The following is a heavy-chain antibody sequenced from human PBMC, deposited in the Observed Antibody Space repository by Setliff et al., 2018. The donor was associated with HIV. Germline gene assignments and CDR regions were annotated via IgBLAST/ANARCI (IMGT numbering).Heavy chain of an antibody. CDR2: IVPILGIT. Sequence: GASVKVSCKASGGIFSTYAISWVRQAPGQGLEWMGGIVPILGITNYAQKFQGRVTITADKSTSTTYTDLSSLRSEDTAVYYCASHPGSSIEKPYFDTWGQGTLVTVSS. J-gene: IGHJ5*02. V-gene: IGHV1-69*10. CDR1: GGIFSTYA. D-gene: IGHD2-2*01. CDR3: ASHPGSSIEKPYFDT.